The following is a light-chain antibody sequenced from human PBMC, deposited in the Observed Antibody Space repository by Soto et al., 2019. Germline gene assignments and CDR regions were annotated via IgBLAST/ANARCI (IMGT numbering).Light chain of an antibody. CDR2: DAS. CDR3: QQRSDWPPLT. J-gene: IGKJ4*01. CDR1: QSVSRF. V-gene: IGKV3-11*01. Sequence: EIVLTQSPATLSLSPGGRATLSCRASQSVSRFLAWYQQKPGQAPRLLIYDASDRATGIPARFSGSGSGTDFTLTISSLEPEDFAVYYCQQRSDWPPLTFGGGTKVEIK.